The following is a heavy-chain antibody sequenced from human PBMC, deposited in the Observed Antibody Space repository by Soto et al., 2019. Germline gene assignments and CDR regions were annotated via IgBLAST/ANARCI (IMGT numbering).Heavy chain of an antibody. CDR3: ASPLLYYYDSSGYYPPGY. Sequence: VGSLRLSCAAPGFTFSSYAMHWFRQAPVNGLEWVAVISYDGSNKYYADSVKGRFTISRDNSKNTLYLQMNSLRAEDTAVYYCASPLLYYYDSSGYYPPGYWGQGTLVTVSS. CDR2: ISYDGSNK. D-gene: IGHD3-22*01. CDR1: GFTFSSYA. J-gene: IGHJ4*02. V-gene: IGHV3-30-3*01.